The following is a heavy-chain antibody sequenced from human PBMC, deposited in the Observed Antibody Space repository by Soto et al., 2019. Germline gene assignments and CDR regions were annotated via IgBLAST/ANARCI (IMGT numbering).Heavy chain of an antibody. CDR1: GASISVYS. CDR3: ARSTDSSGWRFDS. V-gene: IGHV4-59*01. CDR2: IYYSGGT. D-gene: IGHD6-19*01. J-gene: IGHJ4*02. Sequence: SETLSLTCTVSGASISVYSWSWIRQPPGKGLEWIGYIYYSGGTNYNPSLKSRVAISVDTSKNQFSLNLSSVTAADTAVYYCARSTDSSGWRFDSWGQGTQVTVSS.